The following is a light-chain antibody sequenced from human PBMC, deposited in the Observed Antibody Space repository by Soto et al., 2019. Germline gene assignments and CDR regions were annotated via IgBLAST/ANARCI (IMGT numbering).Light chain of an antibody. Sequence: QSALTQPASVSGSPGQSIAISFTGTNSDVGAYNYVSWYQQHPGKAPKLIIYDVSNRPSGISTRFSGSKSGNTASLTISGLQDEDEADYHCSSYTTSTTYVFGTVTKLTVL. V-gene: IGLV2-14*03. CDR2: DVS. J-gene: IGLJ1*01. CDR3: SSYTTSTTYV. CDR1: NSDVGAYNY.